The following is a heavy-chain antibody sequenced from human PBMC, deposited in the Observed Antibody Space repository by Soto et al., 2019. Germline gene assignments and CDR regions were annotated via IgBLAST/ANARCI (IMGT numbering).Heavy chain of an antibody. Sequence: GASVKVSCKASGGTFSSYAISWVRQAPGQGLEWMGGIIPIFGTANYAQKFQGRVTITADESTSTAYMELSSLRSEDTAVYYCARDEAIADFWSGYYPPRYYYYYYGMDVWGQGTTVTVSS. J-gene: IGHJ6*02. V-gene: IGHV1-69*13. CDR2: IIPIFGTA. CDR3: ARDEAIADFWSGYYPPRYYYYYYGMDV. D-gene: IGHD3-3*01. CDR1: GGTFSSYA.